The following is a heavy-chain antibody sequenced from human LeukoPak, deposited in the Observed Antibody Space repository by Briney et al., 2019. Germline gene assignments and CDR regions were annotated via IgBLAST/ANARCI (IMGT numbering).Heavy chain of an antibody. J-gene: IGHJ4*02. Sequence: GESLKISCKGSGYSFTRYWIGWVRQMPGKGLEWMGIIYPGDSDTRYSPSFQGQVTISADKSISTAYLQWSSLKASDTAMYYCASLYYYDSSGYYPFEYWGQGTLVTVSS. V-gene: IGHV5-51*01. D-gene: IGHD3-22*01. CDR1: GYSFTRYW. CDR3: ASLYYYDSSGYYPFEY. CDR2: IYPGDSDT.